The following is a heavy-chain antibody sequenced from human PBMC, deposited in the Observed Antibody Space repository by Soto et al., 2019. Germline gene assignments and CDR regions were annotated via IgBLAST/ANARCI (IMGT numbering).Heavy chain of an antibody. V-gene: IGHV3-21*01. CDR2: ISSSSSYI. CDR1: GFTFGDYA. Sequence: GGSLRLSCTASGFTFGDYAVIWFRQAPGKGLEWVSSISSSSSYIYYADSVKGRFTISRDNAKNSLYLQMNSLRAEDTAVYYCARDEYYDSSDWGQGTLVTVSS. CDR3: ARDEYYDSSD. D-gene: IGHD3-22*01. J-gene: IGHJ4*02.